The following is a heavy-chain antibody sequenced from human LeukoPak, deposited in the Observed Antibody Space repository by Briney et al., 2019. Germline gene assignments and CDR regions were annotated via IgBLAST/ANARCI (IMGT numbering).Heavy chain of an antibody. J-gene: IGHJ3*02. CDR2: IVVGSANT. D-gene: IGHD3-22*01. Sequence: SAKVSCMASGFTFTSSAVQWVRQAGGHRLEWIGWIVVGSANTKYAQKIQERVTITRDMSTSTAYMEPSSLRSEDTAVYYCAADPPDSSGYYGAFDIWSQGTMVTVYS. V-gene: IGHV1-58*01. CDR3: AADPPDSSGYYGAFDI. CDR1: GFTFTSSA.